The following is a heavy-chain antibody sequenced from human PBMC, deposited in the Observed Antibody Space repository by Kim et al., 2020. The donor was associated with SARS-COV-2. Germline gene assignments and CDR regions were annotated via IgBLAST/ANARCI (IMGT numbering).Heavy chain of an antibody. J-gene: IGHJ6*02. CDR3: ARGRAGAGPSPVLGPGPYCAFHALDV. Sequence: SETLSLTCAVYGGSFSDYTWTWIRQPPGKGLEWIGEINHSGSTNHSPSLKSRITISVDTSKSQFSLRLKSMTATDAAVYYCARGRAGAGPSPVLGPGPYCAFHALDVWGRGTPVPVSS. CDR1: GGSFSDYT. CDR2: INHSGST. V-gene: IGHV4-34*01. D-gene: IGHD2-8*02.